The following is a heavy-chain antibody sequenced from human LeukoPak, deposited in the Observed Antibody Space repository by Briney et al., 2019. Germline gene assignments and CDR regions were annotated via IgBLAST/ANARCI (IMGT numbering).Heavy chain of an antibody. J-gene: IGHJ4*02. Sequence: PGRSLRLSCAASGFTFSSYAMHWVRQAPGKGLGWVAVISYDGSNKYYADSVKGRFTISRDNSKNTLYLQMNSLRAEDTAVYYCAREGTTARYCSGGSCYTTFNYFDYWGQGTLVTVSS. CDR2: ISYDGSNK. CDR1: GFTFSSYA. CDR3: AREGTTARYCSGGSCYTTFNYFDY. V-gene: IGHV3-30-3*01. D-gene: IGHD2-15*01.